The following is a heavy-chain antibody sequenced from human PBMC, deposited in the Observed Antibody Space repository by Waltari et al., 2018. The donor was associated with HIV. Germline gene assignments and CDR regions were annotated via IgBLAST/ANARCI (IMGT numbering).Heavy chain of an antibody. Sequence: EVQLVESGGGLVTPGGSLRPSCAAPGFTFRGHTMNWVRQAPGKGLEWVSSISSSGTYIYYVDSVQGRFTISRDNAKNSLYLQMNSLRVEDTAIYYCAKVDTHGYLPYNWGQGTLVTVSS. J-gene: IGHJ4*02. CDR3: AKVDTHGYLPYN. CDR1: GFTFRGHT. V-gene: IGHV3-21*01. CDR2: ISSSGTYI. D-gene: IGHD5-12*01.